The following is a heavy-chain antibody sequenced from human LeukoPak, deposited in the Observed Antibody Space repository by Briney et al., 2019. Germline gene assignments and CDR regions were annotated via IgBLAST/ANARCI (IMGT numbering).Heavy chain of an antibody. D-gene: IGHD2-2*01. Sequence: SETLSLTCAVYGGSFSGYYWSWIRQPPGKGLEWIGEINHSGSTNYNSSLKSRVTISVDTSKNQFSLKLSSVTAADTAVYYCARGSTVLGTWGQGTLVTVSS. CDR2: INHSGST. J-gene: IGHJ5*02. V-gene: IGHV4-34*01. CDR3: ARGSTVLGT. CDR1: GGSFSGYY.